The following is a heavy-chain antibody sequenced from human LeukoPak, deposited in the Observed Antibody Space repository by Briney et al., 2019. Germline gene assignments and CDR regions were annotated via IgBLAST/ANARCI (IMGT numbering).Heavy chain of an antibody. J-gene: IGHJ6*03. CDR3: ARDRGYDILTGYYKDIYYYYYMDV. V-gene: IGHV4-4*07. CDR1: GGSISSYY. D-gene: IGHD3-9*01. Sequence: SETLSLTCTVSGGSISSYYWSWIRRPAGKGLEWIGRIYTSGSTNYNPSLKSRVTMSVDTSKNQFSLKLSSVTAADTAVYYCARDRGYDILTGYYKDIYYYYYMDVWGKGTTVTVSS. CDR2: IYTSGST.